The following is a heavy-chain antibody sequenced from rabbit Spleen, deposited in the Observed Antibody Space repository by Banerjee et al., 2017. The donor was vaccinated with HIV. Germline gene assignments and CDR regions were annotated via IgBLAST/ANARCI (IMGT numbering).Heavy chain of an antibody. CDR2: IDVIRSGST. Sequence: QEQLVESGGGLVQPGGSLKLSCKASGLDFSSSYWICWVRQAPEKGLEWIACIDVIRSGSTYYASWAKGRFTISKISSTTVTLQMTSLTVADTAIYFCARDSAGREDFNLWGQGTLVTVS. CDR1: GLDFSSSYW. CDR3: ARDSAGREDFNL. D-gene: IGHD4-2*01. J-gene: IGHJ4*01. V-gene: IGHV1S45*01.